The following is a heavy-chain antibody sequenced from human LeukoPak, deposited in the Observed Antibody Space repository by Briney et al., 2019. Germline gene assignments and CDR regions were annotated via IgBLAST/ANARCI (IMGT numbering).Heavy chain of an antibody. CDR1: GGTFSSYA. J-gene: IGHJ4*02. CDR3: ARDPPPRYYDSSPSGY. Sequence: SVKVSCKASGGTFSSYAISWVRRAPGQGLEWMGRIIPIFGTANYAQKFQGRVTITTDESTSTAYMELSSLRSEDTAVYYCARDPPPRYYDSSPSGYWGQGTLVTVSS. V-gene: IGHV1-69*05. D-gene: IGHD3-22*01. CDR2: IIPIFGTA.